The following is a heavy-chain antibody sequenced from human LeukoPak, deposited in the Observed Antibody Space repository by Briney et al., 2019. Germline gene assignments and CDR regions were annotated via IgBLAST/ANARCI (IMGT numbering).Heavy chain of an antibody. Sequence: GGSLRLSCAASGFTLSSYWMHWVRQAPGKGLVWVSRINSDGSSTSYADSVKGRFTISRGNAKNTLYLQMNSLRAEDTAVYYCARGTGFGELSDYWGQGTLVTVSS. J-gene: IGHJ4*02. CDR1: GFTLSSYW. CDR2: INSDGSST. CDR3: ARGTGFGELSDY. V-gene: IGHV3-74*01. D-gene: IGHD3-10*01.